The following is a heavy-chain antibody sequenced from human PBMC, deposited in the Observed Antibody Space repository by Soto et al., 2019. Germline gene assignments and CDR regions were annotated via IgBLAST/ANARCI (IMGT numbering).Heavy chain of an antibody. J-gene: IGHJ6*02. CDR3: AKHKQQLVQYYYGMDV. CDR2: ISYDGSNK. Sequence: TGGSLRLSSAASGFTFSSYAMHWVRQAPVKGLEWVAVISYDGSNKYYADSVKGRFTISRDNSKNTLYLQMNILRAEDTAVYYCAKHKQQLVQYYYGMDVWGQGTTVTVSS. V-gene: IGHV3-30-3*02. CDR1: GFTFSSYA. D-gene: IGHD6-13*01.